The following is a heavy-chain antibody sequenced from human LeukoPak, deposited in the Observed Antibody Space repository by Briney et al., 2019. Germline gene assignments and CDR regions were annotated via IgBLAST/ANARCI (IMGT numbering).Heavy chain of an antibody. CDR1: GYSFTNYW. V-gene: IGHV5-51*01. CDR2: IYPGDSDT. Sequence: GESLKISCKGSGYSFTNYWIGWVRQMPGKGLEWMGIIYPGDSDTRYSPSFQGQVTISADKSISTAYLQWSSLKASDTAMYYCARHKGPYYYDSSGYIDYWGQGTLVTVSS. CDR3: ARHKGPYYYDSSGYIDY. D-gene: IGHD3-22*01. J-gene: IGHJ4*02.